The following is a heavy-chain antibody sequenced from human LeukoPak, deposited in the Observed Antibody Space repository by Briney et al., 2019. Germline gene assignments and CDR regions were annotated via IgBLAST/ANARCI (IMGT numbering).Heavy chain of an antibody. Sequence: ASVKVSCKASGYTFTSYGISWVRQAPGQGLEWMGWMNPNSGNTGYAQKFQGRVTMTRNTSISTAYMELSSLRSEDTAVYYCARGRFNTVRSSLDPWGQGTLVTVSS. CDR1: GYTFTSYG. D-gene: IGHD4-11*01. CDR2: MNPNSGNT. J-gene: IGHJ5*02. V-gene: IGHV1-8*02. CDR3: ARGRFNTVRSSLDP.